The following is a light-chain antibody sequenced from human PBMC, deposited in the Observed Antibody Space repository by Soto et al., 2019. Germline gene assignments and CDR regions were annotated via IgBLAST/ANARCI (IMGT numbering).Light chain of an antibody. CDR2: GAS. CDR1: QSLSSRS. J-gene: IGKJ4*01. CDR3: QQYDSSPLT. V-gene: IGKV3-20*01. Sequence: EIVLTQSPGTLSLSPGEGATLSCRTSQSLSSRSLAWYQQKPGQAPRLLIYGASSRATGIPDRFSGSGSGRDFTLTISGLESEDFAVYYCQQYDSSPLTFGGGTKVEIK.